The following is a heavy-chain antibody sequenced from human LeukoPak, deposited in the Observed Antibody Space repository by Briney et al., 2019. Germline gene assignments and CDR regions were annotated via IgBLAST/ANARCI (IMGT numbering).Heavy chain of an antibody. CDR1: GGTFSSYA. D-gene: IGHD3-3*01. CDR3: ARALDEYYDFWSGYYNWFDP. Sequence: ASVKVSCKASGGTFSSYAISWVRQAPGQGPEWMGGIIPIFGTANYAQKFQGRVTITADESTSTAYMELSSLRSEDTAVYYCARALDEYYDFWSGYYNWFDPWGQGTLVTVSS. J-gene: IGHJ5*02. V-gene: IGHV1-69*13. CDR2: IIPIFGTA.